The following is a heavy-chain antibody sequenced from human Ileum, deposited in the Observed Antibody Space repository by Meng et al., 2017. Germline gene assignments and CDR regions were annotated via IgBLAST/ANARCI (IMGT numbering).Heavy chain of an antibody. J-gene: IGHJ4*02. CDR1: GGSISSSFY. Sequence: VQLAESGPGVEAPSGILSLTCTVSGGSISSSFYWSWVRQSPGKGLEWIGQIYLAGSPNYNPSLESRVTISVDKSKNQFSLRLTSVTAADTAIFYCVRHGGKYFDSWGQGTLVTVSS. V-gene: IGHV4-4*02. CDR3: VRHGGKYFDS. CDR2: IYLAGSP. D-gene: IGHD2-15*01.